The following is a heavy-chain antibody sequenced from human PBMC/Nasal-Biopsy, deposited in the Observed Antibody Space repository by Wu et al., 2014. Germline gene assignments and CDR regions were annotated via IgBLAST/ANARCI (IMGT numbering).Heavy chain of an antibody. Sequence: GAEVKKPGESLRISCKGSGYSFTTYWIGWVRQMPGKGLEWVGLIWPHTYETYYSPSVQDQVTFSADTSINTAYLQWSSLKASDTGMYYCARASSITFGKIIVTSAFDMWGQGTMVTVSS. CDR1: GYSFTTYW. CDR3: ARASSITFGKIIVTSAFDM. CDR2: IWPHTYET. D-gene: IGHD3-16*02. V-gene: IGHV5-51*03. J-gene: IGHJ3*02.